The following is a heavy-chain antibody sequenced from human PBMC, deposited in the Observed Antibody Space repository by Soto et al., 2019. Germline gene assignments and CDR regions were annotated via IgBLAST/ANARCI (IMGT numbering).Heavy chain of an antibody. Sequence: QVQLQESGPGRVKPSQTLSLTCTVSGGSISSGGYYWSWIRQHPGKGLEWIGYIYYSGSTYYNPSLKRRVTISVDTSKNQFSLKLSSVTAADTAVYYCAREFTMIDYYGMDVWGQGTTVTVSS. V-gene: IGHV4-31*03. D-gene: IGHD3-22*01. J-gene: IGHJ6*02. CDR3: AREFTMIDYYGMDV. CDR2: IYYSGST. CDR1: GGSISSGGYY.